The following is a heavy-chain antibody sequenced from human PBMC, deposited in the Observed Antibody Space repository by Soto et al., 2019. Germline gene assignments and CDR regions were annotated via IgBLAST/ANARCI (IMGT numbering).Heavy chain of an antibody. CDR2: ISAYNGNT. J-gene: IGHJ4*02. D-gene: IGHD1-26*01. V-gene: IGHV1-18*04. CDR3: VRVRWERHPSDFDY. Sequence: ASVKVSCKASGYTFTSYGISWVRQAPGQGLEWMGWISAYNGNTNYAQKLQGRVTMTTDTSTSTAYMELRSLRSDDTAVYYCVRVRWERHPSDFDYWGQGTLVTVSS. CDR1: GYTFTSYG.